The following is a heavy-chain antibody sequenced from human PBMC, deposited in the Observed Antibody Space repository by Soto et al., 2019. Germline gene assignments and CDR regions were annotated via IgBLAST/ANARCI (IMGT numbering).Heavy chain of an antibody. J-gene: IGHJ4*02. CDR3: ARGQEGVVATH. V-gene: IGHV4-34*01. Sequence: QVQLQQWGAGLLKPSETLSLNCAVTGGSLSGYYWSWIRQPPGKGLEWIGEVKDGGHTNYSPSLRGRVPISSDTSNTPVSLRLNSVTAADTGVYYCARGQEGVVATHWDQGSLVTVSS. CDR2: VKDGGHT. D-gene: IGHD5-12*01. CDR1: GGSLSGYY.